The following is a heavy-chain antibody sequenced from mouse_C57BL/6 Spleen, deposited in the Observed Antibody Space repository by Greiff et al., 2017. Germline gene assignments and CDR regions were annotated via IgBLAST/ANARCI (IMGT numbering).Heavy chain of an antibody. J-gene: IGHJ2*01. Sequence: QVQLQQPGAELVMPGASVKLSCKASGYTFTSYWMHWVKQRPGQGLEWIGEIDPSDSYTNYNQKFKGKSTLTVDKSSSTAYMQLSSLTSEDSAVYYCARHSSGSHDYWGKGTTLTVAS. CDR1: GYTFTSYW. D-gene: IGHD3-2*02. CDR3: ARHSSGSHDY. CDR2: IDPSDSYT. V-gene: IGHV1-69*01.